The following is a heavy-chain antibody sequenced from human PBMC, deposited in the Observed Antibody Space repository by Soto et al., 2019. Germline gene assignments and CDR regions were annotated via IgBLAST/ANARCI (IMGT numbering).Heavy chain of an antibody. Sequence: GGSLRLSCAASGFTFSSYAMSWVRQAPGKGLEWVSAISGSGGSTYYADSVKGRFTISRDNSKNTLYLQMNSLRAEDTAVYYCATGIAAADRPGYWGQGTLVTVSS. CDR2: ISGSGGST. CDR1: GFTFSSYA. J-gene: IGHJ4*02. V-gene: IGHV3-23*01. D-gene: IGHD6-13*01. CDR3: ATGIAAADRPGY.